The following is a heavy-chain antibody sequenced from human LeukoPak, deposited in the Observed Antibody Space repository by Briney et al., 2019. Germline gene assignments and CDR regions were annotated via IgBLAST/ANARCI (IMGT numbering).Heavy chain of an antibody. CDR1: GFSLGTNGVG. Sequence: SGPTLVNPTQTLTLTCTFSGFSLGTNGVGVGWVRQPPGKALEWLAFIYWDNDKRYSPSLKGRLIITKGTSNNQVVLKMTDMDPVDTATYYCAHRRVGVSSGWDQGSFNYWGQGTLVTVSS. CDR2: IYWDNDK. CDR3: AHRRVGVSSGWDQGSFNY. D-gene: IGHD6-19*01. J-gene: IGHJ4*02. V-gene: IGHV2-5*02.